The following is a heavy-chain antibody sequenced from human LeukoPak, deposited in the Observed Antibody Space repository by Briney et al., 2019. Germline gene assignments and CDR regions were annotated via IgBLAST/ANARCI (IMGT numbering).Heavy chain of an antibody. J-gene: IGHJ3*02. D-gene: IGHD2-15*01. Sequence: PGGSLRLSCAASGFTFSSYSMNWARQAPGKGLEWVSYISSSSSTIYYADSVKGRFTISRDNAKNSLYLQMNSLRAEDTAVYYCETGGDAFDIWGQGTMVTVSS. CDR3: ETGGDAFDI. V-gene: IGHV3-48*01. CDR1: GFTFSSYS. CDR2: ISSSSSTI.